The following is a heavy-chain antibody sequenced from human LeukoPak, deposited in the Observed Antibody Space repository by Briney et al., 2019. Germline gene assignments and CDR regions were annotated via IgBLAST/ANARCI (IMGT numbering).Heavy chain of an antibody. D-gene: IGHD3-22*01. CDR3: ARVLLRAYDSSGYSDY. Sequence: GGSLRLSCAASGFTFSSYSMNWVRQAPGKGLEWVSSISSSSSYIYYADSVKGRFTISRDNAKNSLYLQMNSLRAEDTAVYYCARVLLRAYDSSGYSDYWGQGTLVTVSS. CDR2: ISSSSSYI. CDR1: GFTFSSYS. J-gene: IGHJ4*02. V-gene: IGHV3-21*01.